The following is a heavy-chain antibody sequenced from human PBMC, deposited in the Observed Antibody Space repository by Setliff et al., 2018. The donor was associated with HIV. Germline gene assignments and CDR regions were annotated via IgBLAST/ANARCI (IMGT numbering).Heavy chain of an antibody. Sequence: GGSLRLSCAASGFPFSNALMSWVRQAPGQGLEWVGSIKSKASGGTADYGIPVKGRFTISRDDSRDAVYLQMNSLKTEDTGVYYCAKVGTYSITWYFDLWGLGTLVTVSS. D-gene: IGHD6-13*01. V-gene: IGHV3-15*01. J-gene: IGHJ2*01. CDR2: IKSKASGGTA. CDR1: GFPFSNAL. CDR3: AKVGTYSITWYFDL.